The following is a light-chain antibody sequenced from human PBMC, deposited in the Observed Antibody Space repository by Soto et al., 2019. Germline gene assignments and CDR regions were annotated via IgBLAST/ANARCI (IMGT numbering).Light chain of an antibody. CDR3: NSYTTSETYV. Sequence: ALTQPASVSGSPGQSITISCTGTNSDVGSYNRVSWYQQPPGTAPKLIIYDVNNRPSGVSYRFSGSKSGNTASLTTSGLQAEDEADYYCNSYTTSETYVFGTG. CDR2: DVN. V-gene: IGLV2-18*03. J-gene: IGLJ1*01. CDR1: NSDVGSYNR.